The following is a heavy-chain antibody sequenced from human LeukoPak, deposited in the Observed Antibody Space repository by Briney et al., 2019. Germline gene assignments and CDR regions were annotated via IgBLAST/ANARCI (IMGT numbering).Heavy chain of an antibody. V-gene: IGHV4-38-2*02. D-gene: IGHD6-6*01. Sequence: SETLSLTCTVSGYSISSGYYWGWIRQPPGKGLEWIGSTYHSGSTYYNPSLKSRVTISVDTSKNQFSLKLSSVTAADTAVYYRARLGKQLVLAPFDYWGQGTLVTVSS. CDR2: TYHSGST. CDR1: GYSISSGYY. J-gene: IGHJ4*02. CDR3: ARLGKQLVLAPFDY.